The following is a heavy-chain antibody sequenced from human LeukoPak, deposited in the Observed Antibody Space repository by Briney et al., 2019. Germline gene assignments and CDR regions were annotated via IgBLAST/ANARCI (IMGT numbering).Heavy chain of an antibody. CDR2: IIPIFGTA. D-gene: IGHD3-10*01. J-gene: IGHJ4*02. CDR1: GGTFSSYA. Sequence: ASVEVSCKASGGTFSSYAISWVRQAPGQGLEWMGGIIPIFGTANYAQKFQGRVTITTDESTSTAYMELSSLRSEDTAVYYCASPGSGRYYFDYWGQGTLVTVSS. V-gene: IGHV1-69*05. CDR3: ASPGSGRYYFDY.